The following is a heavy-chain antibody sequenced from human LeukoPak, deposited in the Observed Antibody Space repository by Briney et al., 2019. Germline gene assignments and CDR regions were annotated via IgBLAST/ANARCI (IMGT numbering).Heavy chain of an antibody. CDR1: GFIFSTYG. V-gene: IGHV3-33*06. D-gene: IGHD5-18*01. CDR3: AKDRDTAMEIDY. Sequence: GGSLRLSCAASGFIFSTYGMHWVRQAPGKGLEWVAVIWYDGSNKYYADSVKGRFTISRDNSKNTLYLQMNSLRAEDTAVYYWAKDRDTAMEIDYWGQGTLVTVSS. CDR2: IWYDGSNK. J-gene: IGHJ4*02.